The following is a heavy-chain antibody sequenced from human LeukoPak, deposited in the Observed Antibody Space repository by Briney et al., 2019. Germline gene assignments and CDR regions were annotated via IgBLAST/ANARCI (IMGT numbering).Heavy chain of an antibody. V-gene: IGHV1-3*01. Sequence: ASVTVSCKASGYTFTSYAMHWVRQAPGQRLEWMGWINAGNGKTKYSQKFQGRVTITRDTSASTAHMELSSLRSEDTAVYYCARVGSGNFDYWGQGTLVTVSS. CDR2: INAGNGKT. D-gene: IGHD3-10*01. CDR3: ARVGSGNFDY. CDR1: GYTFTSYA. J-gene: IGHJ4*02.